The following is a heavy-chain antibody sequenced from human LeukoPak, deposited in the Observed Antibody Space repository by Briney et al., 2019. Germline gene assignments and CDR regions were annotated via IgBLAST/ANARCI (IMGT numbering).Heavy chain of an antibody. V-gene: IGHV4-4*09. CDR1: GGSISSFY. Sequence: SETLSLTCTVSGGSISSFYWSGIRQPPGKGLEWLGYMYTGGSTKYNPSLESRVTISVDTSKNQFSLKLSSVTAADTAVYYCASLYFYDGSGYHYYFDYWGQGTLVTVSS. CDR2: MYTGGST. J-gene: IGHJ4*02. D-gene: IGHD3-22*01. CDR3: ASLYFYDGSGYHYYFDY.